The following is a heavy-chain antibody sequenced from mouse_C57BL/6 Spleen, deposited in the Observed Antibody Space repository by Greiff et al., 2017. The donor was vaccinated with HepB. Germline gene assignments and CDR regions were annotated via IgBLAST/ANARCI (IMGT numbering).Heavy chain of an antibody. CDR3: ASYYGSRDY. CDR2: IDPSDSET. J-gene: IGHJ2*01. V-gene: IGHV1-52*01. D-gene: IGHD1-1*01. CDR1: GYTFTSYW. Sequence: VQLQQPGAELVRPGSSVKPSCKASGYTFTSYWMHWVKQRPIQGLEWIGNIDPSDSETHYNQKFKDKATLTVDKSSSTAYMQLSSLTSEDSAVYYCASYYGSRDYWGQGTTLTVSS.